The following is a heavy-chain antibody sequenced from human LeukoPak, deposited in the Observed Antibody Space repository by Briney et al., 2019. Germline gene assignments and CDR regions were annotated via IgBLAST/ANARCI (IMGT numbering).Heavy chain of an antibody. CDR2: ISPYNGNT. J-gene: IGHJ6*03. CDR1: GYTFSNFA. CDR3: ARGQRYMDV. Sequence: ASVKVSCKASGYTFSNFAINWVRQAPGQGLQWMGWISPYNGNTNYAQKFQGRVTMTTDTSTSTAYMELRSLRSDDTAVYYCARGQRYMDVWGQGTTVTVSS. V-gene: IGHV1-18*01.